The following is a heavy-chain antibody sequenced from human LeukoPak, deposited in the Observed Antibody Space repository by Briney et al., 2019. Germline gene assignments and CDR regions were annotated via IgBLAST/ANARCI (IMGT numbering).Heavy chain of an antibody. J-gene: IGHJ5*02. D-gene: IGHD3-10*01. CDR2: INPNSGGT. Sequence: ASVKVSYKASGYTFTGYYMHWVRQAPGQGLEWMGWINPNSGGTNYAQKFQGRVTMTRDTSISTAYMELSRLRSDDTAVYYCASFPYYYGSGSYYPLVFPWGQGTLVTVSS. CDR3: ASFPYYYGSGSYYPLVFP. CDR1: GYTFTGYY. V-gene: IGHV1-2*02.